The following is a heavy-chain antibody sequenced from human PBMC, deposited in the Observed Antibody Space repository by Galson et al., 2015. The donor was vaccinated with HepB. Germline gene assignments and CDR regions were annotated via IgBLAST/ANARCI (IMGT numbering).Heavy chain of an antibody. J-gene: IGHJ6*02. Sequence: SVKVSCKASGGTFSSYAISWVRQAPGQGLEWMGRIIPILGIANYAQKFQGRVTITADKSTSTAYMELSSLRSEDTAVYYCATAHCSSTSCYEGEYYYYYYGMDVWGQGTTVTISS. CDR2: IIPILGIA. D-gene: IGHD2-2*01. V-gene: IGHV1-69*04. CDR1: GGTFSSYA. CDR3: ATAHCSSTSCYEGEYYYYYYGMDV.